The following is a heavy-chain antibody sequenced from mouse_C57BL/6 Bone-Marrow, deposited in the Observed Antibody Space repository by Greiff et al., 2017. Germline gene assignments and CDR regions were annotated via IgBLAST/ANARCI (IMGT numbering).Heavy chain of an antibody. J-gene: IGHJ1*03. Sequence: QVQLKQPGAELVRPGSSVKLSCKASGYTFTSYWMDWVKQRPGQGLEWIGNIYPSDSETHYNQKFKDKATLTVDKSSSTAYMQLSSLTSEDSAVYYCARRGWLLWYFDVWGTGTTVTVSS. D-gene: IGHD2-3*01. CDR3: ARRGWLLWYFDV. V-gene: IGHV1-61*01. CDR2: IYPSDSET. CDR1: GYTFTSYW.